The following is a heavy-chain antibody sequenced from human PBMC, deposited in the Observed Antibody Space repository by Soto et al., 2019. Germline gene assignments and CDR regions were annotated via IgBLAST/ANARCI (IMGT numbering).Heavy chain of an antibody. CDR1: GFSFSTYN. J-gene: IGHJ6*02. V-gene: IGHV3-48*02. D-gene: IGHD3-16*01. CDR2: ISSRSSTI. CDR3: AREISYVSGGHLYYGMDV. Sequence: GGSLRLSCAASGFSFSTYNMNWVRQAPGRGLEWVSYISSRSSTIYHADSVKGRFTISRDNAKNSLYLQMDSLRDEDTAVYFCAREISYVSGGHLYYGMDVLGQGTAVTVSS.